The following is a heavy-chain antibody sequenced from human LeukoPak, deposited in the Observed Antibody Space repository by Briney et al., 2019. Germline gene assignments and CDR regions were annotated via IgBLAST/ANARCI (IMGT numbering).Heavy chain of an antibody. CDR1: GFTFSPYW. CDR2: INTDGSST. CDR3: ARSRHDYGDYFDY. D-gene: IGHD4/OR15-4a*01. J-gene: IGHJ4*02. V-gene: IGHV3-74*01. Sequence: TGGSLRLSCAASGFTFSPYWMHWVRQAPGKGLVWVSHINTDGSSTTYADSVKGRFTISRDNAKSTLYLLMNSLRAEDTAVYYCARSRHDYGDYFDYWGQGILVTVSS.